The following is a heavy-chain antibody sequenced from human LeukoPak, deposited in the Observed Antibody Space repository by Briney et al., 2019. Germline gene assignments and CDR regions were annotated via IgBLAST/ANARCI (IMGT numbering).Heavy chain of an antibody. J-gene: IGHJ4*02. Sequence: ASVKVSCKASGGTFSSYAISWVRQAPGQGLEWMGIINPSGGSTSYAQKFQGRVTMTRDASTSTVYMELSSLRSEDTAVYYCARVDYSSWSLGYWGQGTLVTVSS. V-gene: IGHV1-46*01. CDR2: INPSGGST. CDR3: ARVDYSSWSLGY. D-gene: IGHD6-6*01. CDR1: GGTFSSYA.